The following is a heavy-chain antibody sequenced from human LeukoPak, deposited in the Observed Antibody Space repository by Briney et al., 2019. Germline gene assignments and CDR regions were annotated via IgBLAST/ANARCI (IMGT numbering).Heavy chain of an antibody. CDR3: CGSGWFAGPFGY. J-gene: IGHJ4*02. D-gene: IGHD6-19*01. V-gene: IGHV4-39*07. Sequence: SETLSLTCTVSGGSISSSSYYWGWIRQPPGKGLEWIGSIYYSGSTYYNPSLKSRVTISVDTSKNQFSLKLSSVTAADTAVYYCCGSGWFAGPFGYWGQGALVTVSS. CDR1: GGSISSSSYY. CDR2: IYYSGST.